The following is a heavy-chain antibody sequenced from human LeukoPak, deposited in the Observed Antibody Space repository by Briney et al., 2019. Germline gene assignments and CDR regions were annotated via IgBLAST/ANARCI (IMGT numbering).Heavy chain of an antibody. CDR3: ARDAGYSDFDY. D-gene: IGHD4-11*01. V-gene: IGHV4-39*07. CDR1: GGSISSSSYH. CDR2: IYYSGNT. J-gene: IGHJ4*02. Sequence: PSETLSLTCTVSGGSISSSSYHWGWIRQPPGKGLEWIGSIYYSGNTYHNPSLKSRLTLSVETSKNQFSLNLRSLTAAGTAVYYCARDAGYSDFDYWGQGTLVTVSS.